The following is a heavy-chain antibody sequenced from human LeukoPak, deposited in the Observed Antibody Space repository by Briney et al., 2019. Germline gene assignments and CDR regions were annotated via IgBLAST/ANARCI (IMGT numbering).Heavy chain of an antibody. CDR2: ISGSGGST. J-gene: IGHJ4*02. D-gene: IGHD6-13*01. CDR3: AKDSAPIYSSSWYRYFDY. Sequence: GGSLRLSCAASGFTFSSYAMSWVRQAPGKGLEWVSAISGSGGSTYYADSVKGRFTISRDNSKNTLYLQMNSLRAEDTAVYYCAKDSAPIYSSSWYRYFDYWGQGTLVTGSS. V-gene: IGHV3-23*01. CDR1: GFTFSSYA.